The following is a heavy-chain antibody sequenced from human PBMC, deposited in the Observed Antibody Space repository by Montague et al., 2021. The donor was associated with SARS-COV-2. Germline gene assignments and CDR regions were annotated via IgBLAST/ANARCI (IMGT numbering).Heavy chain of an antibody. Sequence: TLSLTCTVSGGSISSCGYYWSWIRQHPGKGLEWMGYINYSGSTYYNPSLKSRVTISVDTSKHQFSLTLSSVTDSDTAVYYCARDVGWYSSSWFDYWGQGTLVTVSS. V-gene: IGHV4-31*03. D-gene: IGHD6-13*01. CDR2: INYSGST. J-gene: IGHJ4*02. CDR1: GGSISSCGYY. CDR3: ARDVGWYSSSWFDY.